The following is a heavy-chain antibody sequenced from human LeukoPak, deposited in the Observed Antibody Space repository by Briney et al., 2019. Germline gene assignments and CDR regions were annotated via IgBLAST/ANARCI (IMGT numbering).Heavy chain of an antibody. V-gene: IGHV4-28*03. CDR1: GYSISSSNW. CDR2: IYYSGST. D-gene: IGHD3-9*01. CDR3: ARVAESRFDWLFDH. Sequence: SETLSLTCAVSGYSISSSNWWGWIRPPPGKGLEWIGYIYYSGSTNYNPSLKSRVTISVDTSKNQFSLKLSSVTAADTAVYYCARVAESRFDWLFDHWGQGTLVTVSS. J-gene: IGHJ5*02.